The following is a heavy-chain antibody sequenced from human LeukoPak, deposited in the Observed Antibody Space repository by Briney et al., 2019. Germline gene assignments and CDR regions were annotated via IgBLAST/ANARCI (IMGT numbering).Heavy chain of an antibody. Sequence: SETLSLTCTVSGGSISSYYWSWIRQPAGKGLEWIGRIYTSGSTNYNPSLKSRVTISVDTSKNQFSLKLSSVTAADTAVYYCARHVWFGELNAFDIWGQGTMVTVSS. CDR2: IYTSGST. CDR3: ARHVWFGELNAFDI. J-gene: IGHJ3*02. CDR1: GGSISSYY. V-gene: IGHV4-4*07. D-gene: IGHD3-10*01.